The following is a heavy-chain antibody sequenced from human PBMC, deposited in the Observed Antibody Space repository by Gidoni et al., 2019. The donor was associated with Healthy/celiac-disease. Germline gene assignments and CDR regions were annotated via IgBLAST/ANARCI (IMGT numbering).Heavy chain of an antibody. J-gene: IGHJ3*02. V-gene: IGHV3-23*01. Sequence: EVQLLESGGGLVQPGGSLRLSGAASGVTLSSYAMSWVRQAPGKGLEWVSAISGSGGSTYYADSVKGRFTISRDNSKNTLYLQMNSLRAEDTAVYYCAKDRTEYSSSFYPVDAFDIWGQGTIVTVSS. D-gene: IGHD6-6*01. CDR2: ISGSGGST. CDR3: AKDRTEYSSSFYPVDAFDI. CDR1: GVTLSSYA.